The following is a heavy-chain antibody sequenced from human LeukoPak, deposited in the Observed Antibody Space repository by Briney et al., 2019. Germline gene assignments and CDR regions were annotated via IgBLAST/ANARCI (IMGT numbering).Heavy chain of an antibody. CDR2: ITASGGNT. CDR1: GFTFSSYA. V-gene: IGHV3-23*01. J-gene: IGHJ4*02. D-gene: IGHD5-18*01. Sequence: GGSLRLSCAASGFTFSSYAMGWVHQAPGKGLEWVSAITASGGNTYYADSVKGRFTISRDNSKNTLYLQVNSLRAEDTAVYYCAKGNGYSYGRYYFDYWGQGTLVTVPS. CDR3: AKGNGYSYGRYYFDY.